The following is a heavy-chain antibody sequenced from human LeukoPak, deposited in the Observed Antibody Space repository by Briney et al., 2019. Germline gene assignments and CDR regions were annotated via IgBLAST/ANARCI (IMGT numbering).Heavy chain of an antibody. CDR2: ISGSGGST. D-gene: IGHD3-10*01. Sequence: PGGSLRLSCAASGFTFSSYAMSWVRQAPGKGLEWVSAISGSGGSTYYADSVKGRFTISRDNSKNTLYLQMNSLRAEDTAVYYCAKVEDYYGSGSYAHWGQGTLLTVSS. V-gene: IGHV3-23*01. CDR3: AKVEDYYGSGSYAH. CDR1: GFTFSSYA. J-gene: IGHJ4*02.